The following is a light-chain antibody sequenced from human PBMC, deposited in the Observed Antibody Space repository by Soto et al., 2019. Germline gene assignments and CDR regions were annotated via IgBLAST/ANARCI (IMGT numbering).Light chain of an antibody. CDR3: AAWDDSLNVVV. CDR2: YDD. Sequence: QSVLTQPPSESGTPGQRVIISCSGSSSNIGSNAVNWYQQLPGKAPKLLIYYDDLLPSGVSDRFSGSKSGTSASLAISGLQSEDEADYYCAAWDDSLNVVVFGGGTQLTVL. J-gene: IGLJ2*01. CDR1: SSNIGSNA. V-gene: IGLV1-36*01.